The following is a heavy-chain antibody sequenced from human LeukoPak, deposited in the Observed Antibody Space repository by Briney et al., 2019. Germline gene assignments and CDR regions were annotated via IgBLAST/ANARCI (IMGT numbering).Heavy chain of an antibody. CDR1: GFTFSNYW. D-gene: IGHD2-2*01. CDR3: ARILYCTSISCYSS. CDR2: IDPDGSNT. J-gene: IGHJ1*01. V-gene: IGHV3-74*01. Sequence: GGSLRLSCAASGFTFSNYWMHWVRQAPGKGLVWFSRIDPDGSNTTYADSVKGRFTISRDNAKNTLYLQMNSLRAEDTAVYYCARILYCTSISCYSSWGQGTLVTVSS.